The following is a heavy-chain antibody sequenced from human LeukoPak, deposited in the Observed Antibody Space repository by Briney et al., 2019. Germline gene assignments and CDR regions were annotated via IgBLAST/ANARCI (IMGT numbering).Heavy chain of an antibody. V-gene: IGHV1-18*01. Sequence: ASVKVSCKASGYTFTSYGISWVRQAPGQGLEWMGRISAYNGNTNYAQKLQGRVTMTTDTSTSTAYMELRSLRSDNTAVYYCARVLEYYYDSSGYPDYWGQGTLVTVSS. D-gene: IGHD3-22*01. CDR3: ARVLEYYYDSSGYPDY. CDR1: GYTFTSYG. CDR2: ISAYNGNT. J-gene: IGHJ4*02.